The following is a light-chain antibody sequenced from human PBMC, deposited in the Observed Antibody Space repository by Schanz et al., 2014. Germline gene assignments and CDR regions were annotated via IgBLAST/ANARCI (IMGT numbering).Light chain of an antibody. CDR3: QHRSDWPPWT. Sequence: VLTQSPTTLSLSPGERATLSCRASQSVSRYLAWYQQKPGQSPRLLIYDATNRATGIPTRFSGSGSGTDFTLTISSLEPEDFAVYFCQHRSDWPPWTFGQGTKVEV. CDR1: QSVSRY. V-gene: IGKV3-11*01. J-gene: IGKJ1*01. CDR2: DAT.